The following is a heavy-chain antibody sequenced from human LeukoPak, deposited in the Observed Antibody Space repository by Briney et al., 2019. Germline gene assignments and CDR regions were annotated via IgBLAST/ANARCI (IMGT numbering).Heavy chain of an antibody. CDR1: GFTFSNSW. CDR2: ISSDGSSS. J-gene: IGHJ4*02. CDR3: AKSIRYNKYSFDY. Sequence: GGSLRLSCAASGFTFSNSWMHWVRQVPGKGLLWVSRISSDGSSSIYADSVKGRFTISRDNAKNTLYLQMNSLRAEDTAVYYCAKSIRYNKYSFDYWGQGTLVTVSS. V-gene: IGHV3-74*01. D-gene: IGHD5-24*01.